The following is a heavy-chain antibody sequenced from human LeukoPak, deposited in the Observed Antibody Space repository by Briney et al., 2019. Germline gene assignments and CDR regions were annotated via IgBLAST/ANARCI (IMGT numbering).Heavy chain of an antibody. CDR3: ARSVGGYSSSGKYYYYYYMDV. J-gene: IGHJ6*03. CDR1: GYTFTSYG. V-gene: IGHV1-18*01. D-gene: IGHD6-13*01. CDR2: ISAYNGNT. Sequence: ASVKVSCKASGYTFTSYGINWLRQAPGQGLEWMGWISAYNGNTNYAQKLQGRVTMTTDTSTSTAYMELRSLRSDDTAVYYCARSVGGYSSSGKYYYYYYMDVWGKGTTVTVSS.